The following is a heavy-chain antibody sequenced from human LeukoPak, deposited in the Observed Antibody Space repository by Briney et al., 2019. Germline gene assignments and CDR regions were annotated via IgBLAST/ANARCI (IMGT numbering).Heavy chain of an antibody. CDR1: GGTFSSYA. CDR3: ATGDIGIAVAGS. Sequence: SVKVSCKASGGTFSSYAISWVRQAPGQGLEWMGGIIPIFGTANYAQKFQGRVTITADESTSTAYMELSSLRSEDTAVYYCATGDIGIAVAGSWGQGTLVTVSS. V-gene: IGHV1-69*13. D-gene: IGHD6-19*01. CDR2: IIPIFGTA. J-gene: IGHJ4*02.